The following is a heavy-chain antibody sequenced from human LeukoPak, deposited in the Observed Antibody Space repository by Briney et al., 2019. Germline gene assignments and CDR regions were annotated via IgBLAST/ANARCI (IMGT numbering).Heavy chain of an antibody. CDR1: GFTFDDYA. CDR2: ISWDGGST. V-gene: IGHV3-43D*03. D-gene: IGHD1-14*01. J-gene: IGHJ6*03. Sequence: PGGSLRLSCAASGFTFDDYAMHWVRQAPGKGLEWVSLISWDGGSTYYADSVKGRFTISRDNSKNSLYLQMDSLRAEDTALYYCAKGARRITEYYYYYYMDVWGKGTTVTVSS. CDR3: AKGARRITEYYYYYYMDV.